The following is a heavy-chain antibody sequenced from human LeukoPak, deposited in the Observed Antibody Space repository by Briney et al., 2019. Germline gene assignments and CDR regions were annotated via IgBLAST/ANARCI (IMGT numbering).Heavy chain of an antibody. D-gene: IGHD3-16*02. Sequence: SETLSLTCTVSGGSISSYYWSWIRQPPGKGLEWIGYIYYSGSTNYNPSLKSRVTISVDTSKNQFSLKLSSVTAADTAVYYCARDKPLPYDYVGGSYRGYYYGMDVWGQGTTVTVSS. CDR1: GGSISSYY. CDR3: ARDKPLPYDYVGGSYRGYYYGMDV. CDR2: IYYSGST. V-gene: IGHV4-59*01. J-gene: IGHJ6*02.